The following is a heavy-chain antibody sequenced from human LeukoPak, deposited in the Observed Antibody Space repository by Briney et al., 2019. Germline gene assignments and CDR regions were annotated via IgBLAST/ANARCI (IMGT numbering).Heavy chain of an antibody. D-gene: IGHD6-19*01. Sequence: PSETLSLTCTVSGGSISSSSYYWGWIRQPPGKGLEWIGSIYYSGSTYYNPSLKSRVTISVDTSKNQFSLKLSSVTAADTAVYYCARLLAVAAPDDFDYWGQGTLVTVSS. V-gene: IGHV4-39*01. J-gene: IGHJ4*02. CDR3: ARLLAVAAPDDFDY. CDR1: GGSISSSSYY. CDR2: IYYSGST.